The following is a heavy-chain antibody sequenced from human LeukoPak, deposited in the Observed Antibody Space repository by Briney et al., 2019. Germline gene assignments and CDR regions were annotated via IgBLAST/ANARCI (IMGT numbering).Heavy chain of an antibody. CDR2: INHSGST. D-gene: IGHD2-15*01. Sequence: KSSETLSLTCAVYGGSFSGYYWSWIRQPPGKGLEWIGEINHSGSTNYNPSLKSRVTISVDTSKNQFSLKLSSVTAADTAVYYCARVVAATFDYWGQGTLVTVSS. CDR1: GGSFSGYY. J-gene: IGHJ4*02. V-gene: IGHV4-34*01. CDR3: ARVVAATFDY.